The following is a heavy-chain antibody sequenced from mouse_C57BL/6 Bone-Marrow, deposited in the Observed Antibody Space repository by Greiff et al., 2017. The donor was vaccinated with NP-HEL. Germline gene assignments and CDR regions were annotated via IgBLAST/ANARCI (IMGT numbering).Heavy chain of an antibody. V-gene: IGHV1-56*01. J-gene: IGHJ3*01. CDR2: IFPGSGST. D-gene: IGHD1-1*01. CDR1: GYTFTRHW. CDR3: ARDGSSYVWFAY. Sequence: QVQLQQSGPELVRPGASVKISCKAPGYTFTRHWMQWVRQRPGQGLEWIGEIFPGSGSTYYNEKFKGKATLTVDTSSSTAYMQLSSLTSEDSAVYFCARDGSSYVWFAYWGQGTLVTVSA.